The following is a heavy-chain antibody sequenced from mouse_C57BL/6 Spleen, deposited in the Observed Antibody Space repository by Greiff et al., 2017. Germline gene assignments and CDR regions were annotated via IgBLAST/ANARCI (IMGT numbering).Heavy chain of an antibody. D-gene: IGHD2-4*01. J-gene: IGHJ4*01. V-gene: IGHV5-17*01. CDR1: GFTFSDYG. Sequence: EVQVVESGGGLVKPGGSLKLSCAASGFTFSDYGMHWVRQAPEKGLEWVAYISSGSSTIYYADTVKGRFTISRDNAKNTLFLQMTSLRSEDTAMYYCARAYDYDVGYAMDYWGQGTSVTVSS. CDR2: ISSGSSTI. CDR3: ARAYDYDVGYAMDY.